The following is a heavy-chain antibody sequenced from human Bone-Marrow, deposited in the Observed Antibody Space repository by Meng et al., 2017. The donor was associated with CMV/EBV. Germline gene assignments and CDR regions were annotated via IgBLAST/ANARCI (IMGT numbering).Heavy chain of an antibody. CDR1: GFIFDYYG. CDR2: INWNGEST. J-gene: IGHJ6*02. D-gene: IGHD5-12*01. CDR3: ARTQWLPTPQYYKHDFGMAV. Sequence: GASLKISCEASGFIFDYYGMSWVRQASGKGLEWVSGINWNGESTGYADSVQGRFTISRDNARNSLYLQMNSLRAEDTALYYCARTQWLPTPQYYKHDFGMAVWGQGTTVTVSS. V-gene: IGHV3-20*04.